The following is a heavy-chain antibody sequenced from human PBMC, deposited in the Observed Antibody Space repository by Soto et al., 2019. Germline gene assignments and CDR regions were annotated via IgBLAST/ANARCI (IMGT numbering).Heavy chain of an antibody. D-gene: IGHD6-13*01. CDR2: IFPGDSDT. J-gene: IGHJ4*02. V-gene: IGHV5-51*01. CDR3: ARLSGSWTPDY. CDR1: GYSFINYW. Sequence: PAEYLTLSCKGSGYSFINYWIGWVLQIPGKGLEWMGIIFPGDSDTRYSPSFQGQVTISVDKFINTAYLQWNSLKASDIAMYYCARLSGSWTPDYWGQGNLVTVSS.